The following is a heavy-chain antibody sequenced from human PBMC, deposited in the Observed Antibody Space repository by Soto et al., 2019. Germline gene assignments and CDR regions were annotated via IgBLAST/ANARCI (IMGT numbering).Heavy chain of an antibody. J-gene: IGHJ4*02. CDR1: GFTFSNAW. D-gene: IGHD3-22*01. Sequence: EVQLVESGGGLVKPGGSLRLSCAASGFTFSNAWMSWGRQAPGKGLEWVGRIKSKTDGGTTDYAAPVKSRFTISRDDSKNTLYLQMNSLKTEDTAVYYCTTDYYYYSSCYLYYFDYWGKGTLVTVSS. CDR3: TTDYYYYSSCYLYYFDY. V-gene: IGHV3-15*01. CDR2: IKSKTDGGTT.